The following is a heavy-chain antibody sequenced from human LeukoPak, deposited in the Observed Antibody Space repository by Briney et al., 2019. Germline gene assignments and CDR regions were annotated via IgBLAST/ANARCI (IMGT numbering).Heavy chain of an antibody. Sequence: GGSLRLSCTASGFTFGDYAISWVRQAPGRGLEWVASINQHGSQIHYVDSVKGRFTISRDNAKNSLYLEMSSLRAEDTAEYYCARLFGEVTIYDYWGQGTLVTVSS. J-gene: IGHJ4*02. CDR3: ARLFGEVTIYDY. D-gene: IGHD3-10*01. CDR1: GFTFGDYA. V-gene: IGHV3-7*01. CDR2: INQHGSQI.